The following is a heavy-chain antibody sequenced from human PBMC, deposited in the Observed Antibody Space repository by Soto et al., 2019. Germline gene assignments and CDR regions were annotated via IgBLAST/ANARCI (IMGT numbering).Heavy chain of an antibody. CDR3: ARAYYDFWSGYLNWXDP. Sequence: SETLSLTCTVSGGSISSYYWTWIRQPPGKGLEWIGYIYYSGSTNYNPSLKSRVTISVDTSKNQFSLKLSSVTAADTAVYYCARAYYDFWSGYLNWXDPWGQGTLVTVSS. D-gene: IGHD3-3*01. CDR1: GGSISSYY. J-gene: IGHJ5*02. CDR2: IYYSGST. V-gene: IGHV4-59*01.